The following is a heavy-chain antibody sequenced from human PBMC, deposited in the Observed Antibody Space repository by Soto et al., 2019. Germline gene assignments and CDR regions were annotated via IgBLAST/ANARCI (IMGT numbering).Heavy chain of an antibody. Sequence: GGSLRLSCAASGFTFSSYAMSWVRQAPGKXLEWVSIITSDGRTYYADSVKGRFTISRDNSKNTVYLQMNSLRAEDTAVYYCAKDYSTVTTDPLSVVMFDYWGQGALVTVSS. V-gene: IGHV3-23*01. CDR1: GFTFSSYA. CDR3: AKDYSTVTTDPLSVVMFDY. CDR2: ITSDGRT. J-gene: IGHJ4*02. D-gene: IGHD4-17*01.